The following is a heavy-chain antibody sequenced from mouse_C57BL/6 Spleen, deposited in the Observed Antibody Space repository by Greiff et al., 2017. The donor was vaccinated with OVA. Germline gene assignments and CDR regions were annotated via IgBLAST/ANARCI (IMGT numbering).Heavy chain of an antibody. CDR2: IYPRSGNT. J-gene: IGHJ4*01. CDR1: GYTFTSYG. CDR3: ARIDYGSSYVMDY. D-gene: IGHD1-1*01. V-gene: IGHV1-81*01. Sequence: LEESGAELARPGASVKLSCKASGYTFTSYGISWVKQRTGQGLEWIGEIYPRSGNTYYNEKFKGKATLTADKSSSTAYMELRSLTSEDSAVYFCARIDYGSSYVMDYWGQGTSVTVSS.